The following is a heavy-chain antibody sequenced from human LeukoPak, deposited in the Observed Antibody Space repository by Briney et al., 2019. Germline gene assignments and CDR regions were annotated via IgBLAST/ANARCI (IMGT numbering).Heavy chain of an antibody. CDR1: GGSVSSTTYY. V-gene: IGHV4-39*01. CDR2: INYSGST. Sequence: PSETLSLTCTVSGGSVSSTTYYWSWIRQPPGRGLEWIASINYSGSTYYNPSLKSRVTISVDTSENQFSLKLSSVTAADTAVYYCATLPWCSGGSCYSHDCWGQGTLVTVSS. J-gene: IGHJ4*02. CDR3: ATLPWCSGGSCYSHDC. D-gene: IGHD2-15*01.